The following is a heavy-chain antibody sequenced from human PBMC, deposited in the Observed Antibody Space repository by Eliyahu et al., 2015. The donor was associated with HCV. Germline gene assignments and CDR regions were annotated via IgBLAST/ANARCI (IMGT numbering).Heavy chain of an antibody. CDR2: ISDGGTA. Sequence: QVQLQESGPELVRPLDTLSLTCTVSGDSITTHAWWSWVRQSPGKGLECIGQISDGGTAIYKESLRGRITMSIDKSKNQFSLNLKSVTAADTAVYFCARGHFYDIGGARPNFDLWGQGTLVTVS. CDR3: ARGHFYDIGGARPNFDL. CDR1: GDSITTHAW. V-gene: IGHV4-4*01. J-gene: IGHJ5*02. D-gene: IGHD4/OR15-4a*01.